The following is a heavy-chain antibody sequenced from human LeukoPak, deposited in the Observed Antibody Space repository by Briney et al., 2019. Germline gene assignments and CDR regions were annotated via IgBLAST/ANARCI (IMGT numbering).Heavy chain of an antibody. CDR3: ARGSQPSPRQYDILTGYKAPLDY. CDR2: IIPIFGTA. Sequence: SVKVSCKASGGTFSSYAISWVRQAPGQGLECMGGIIPIFGTANYAQKFQGRVTITADESTSTAYMELSSLRSEDTAVYYCARGSQPSPRQYDILTGYKAPLDYWGQGTLVTVSS. J-gene: IGHJ4*02. D-gene: IGHD3-9*01. V-gene: IGHV1-69*13. CDR1: GGTFSSYA.